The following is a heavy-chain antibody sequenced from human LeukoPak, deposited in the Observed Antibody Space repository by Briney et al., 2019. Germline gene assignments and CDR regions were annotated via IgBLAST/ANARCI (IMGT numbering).Heavy chain of an antibody. CDR1: GDSFSRSDSY. Sequence: SETLSLTCSVSGDSFSRSDSYWDWIRQPPGKGLEWIGTIYYSGRTYYSPSLKRRVTLSVDTSSNQFSLNLRSVTAAGTAVYYCARRRYYDGSGYLEWGQGTLLSVSS. V-gene: IGHV4-39*01. CDR3: ARRRYYDGSGYLE. J-gene: IGHJ1*01. CDR2: IYYSGRT. D-gene: IGHD3-22*01.